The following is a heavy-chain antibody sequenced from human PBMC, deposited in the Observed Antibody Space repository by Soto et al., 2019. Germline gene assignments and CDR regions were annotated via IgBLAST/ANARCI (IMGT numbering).Heavy chain of an antibody. V-gene: IGHV3-23*01. CDR1: GFTFSSYA. J-gene: IGHJ4*02. CDR2: ISGSGGST. CDR3: AKEGTMVRGVIIPSFDY. Sequence: PGGSLRLSCAASGFTFSSYAMSWVRQAPGKGLEWVSAISGSGGSTYYADSVKGRFTISRDNSKNTLYLQMNSLRAEDTAVYYCAKEGTMVRGVIIPSFDYWGQGTLVTVSS. D-gene: IGHD3-10*01.